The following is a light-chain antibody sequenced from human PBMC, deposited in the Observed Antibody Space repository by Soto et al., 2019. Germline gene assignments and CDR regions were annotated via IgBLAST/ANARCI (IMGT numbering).Light chain of an antibody. CDR2: SAS. CDR1: QSINNY. CDR3: QQSLSMPLT. J-gene: IGKJ5*01. V-gene: IGKV1-39*01. Sequence: DIQMTQSPASLSVSVGYRVTITCRASQSINNYLNWYQQKPGQAPKLLMRSASTLERGVPSRFSGSGSRTDFTLTITNLQPDDFATDYCQQSLSMPLTFGHGTRLEIK.